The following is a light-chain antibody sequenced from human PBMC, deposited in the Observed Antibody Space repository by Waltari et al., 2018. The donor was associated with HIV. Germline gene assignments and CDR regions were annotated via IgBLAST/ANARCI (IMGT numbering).Light chain of an antibody. V-gene: IGLV2-23*02. Sequence: QSALAQPASVSGSPGQSITISCTGTSGDVGAYDLVSWYQQHPGKVPKLLIYDVSSLPSGVSCRVSGSKSGSTASLTISGLQTEDEADYFCCSYDGSRAAIWVFGGGTKLTVL. CDR3: CSYDGSRAAIWV. CDR1: SGDVGAYDL. J-gene: IGLJ3*02. CDR2: DVS.